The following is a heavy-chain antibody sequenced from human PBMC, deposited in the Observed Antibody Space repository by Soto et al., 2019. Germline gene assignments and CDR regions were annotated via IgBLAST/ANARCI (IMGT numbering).Heavy chain of an antibody. J-gene: IGHJ6*02. D-gene: IGHD2-2*03. CDR1: GFTFSTYS. Sequence: PGGSLRLSCAASGFTFSTYSMSWVRQAPGKGLEWLSSISSSSSSIYYADSVRGRFTISRDNAKNSLYLQMNSLRDEDTAVYYCARDGYCISTSCFFLPDVSGQGTTVTVSS. CDR3: ARDGYCISTSCFFLPDV. CDR2: ISSSSSSI. V-gene: IGHV3-48*02.